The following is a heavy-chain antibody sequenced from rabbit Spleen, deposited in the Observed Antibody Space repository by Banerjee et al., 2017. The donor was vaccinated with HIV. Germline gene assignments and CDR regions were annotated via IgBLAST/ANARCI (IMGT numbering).Heavy chain of an antibody. Sequence: QLKASGGGVVQPAGSMNLSCKGSGSAFSSYYMSWVRQAPGKGLEWIGYIAPSIGTIGYASCVNCRFTRSSDNAQNTVLVQMSRPTVADAATDFCSREPEYASGSGDYVPNFWGQGTLVTVS. CDR3: SREPEYASGSGDYVPNF. V-gene: IGHV1S7*01. D-gene: IGHD1-1*01. J-gene: IGHJ4*01. CDR1: GSAFSSYY. CDR2: IAPSIGTI.